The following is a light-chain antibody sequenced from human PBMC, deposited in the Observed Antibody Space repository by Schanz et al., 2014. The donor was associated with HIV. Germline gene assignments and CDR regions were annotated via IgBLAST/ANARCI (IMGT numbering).Light chain of an antibody. CDR3: QSCDISLSGVV. V-gene: IGLV1-44*01. CDR2: DDT. Sequence: QSVLTQPPSASGTPGQRVTISCSGSSSNIGSNTVSWYQQLPGTAPKLLIYDDTQRPSGVPDRFSGSKSGTSASLAITGLQAEDEADYYCQSCDISLSGVVFGGGTKLTVL. CDR1: SSNIGSNT. J-gene: IGLJ2*01.